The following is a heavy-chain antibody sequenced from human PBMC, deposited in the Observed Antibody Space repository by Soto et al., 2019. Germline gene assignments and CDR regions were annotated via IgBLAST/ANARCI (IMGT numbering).Heavy chain of an antibody. CDR3: ARGASLGVPAVIYYMDV. V-gene: IGHV1-8*01. J-gene: IGHJ6*03. D-gene: IGHD2-2*01. CDR2: MNPNSGNT. Sequence: QVQLVQSGAEAKKPGASVKVSCKASGYTFTSYDINWVRQATGQGLEWLGWMNPNSGNTGYAQKFQGRVTMTRNTSIRTAYMELSSLRSEDTAVYYCARGASLGVPAVIYYMDVWGKGTTVTVSS. CDR1: GYTFTSYD.